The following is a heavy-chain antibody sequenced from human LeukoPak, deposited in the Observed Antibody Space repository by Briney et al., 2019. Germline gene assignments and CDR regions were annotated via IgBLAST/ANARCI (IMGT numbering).Heavy chain of an antibody. J-gene: IGHJ3*02. V-gene: IGHV4-59*08. CDR3: ARHRQGAFHI. CDR1: GGSISSYY. Sequence: SETLSLTCTVSGGSISSYYWTWIWQPPGKGLEWIGFIYYSGTTKYNPSLESRVTLSLDTSKNQFSLRLNSVTAADTAVYNCARHRQGAFHIWGRGTVITVSS. CDR2: IYYSGTT.